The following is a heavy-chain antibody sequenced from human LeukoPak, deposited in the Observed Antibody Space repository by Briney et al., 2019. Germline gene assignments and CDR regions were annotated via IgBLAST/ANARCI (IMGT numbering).Heavy chain of an antibody. CDR3: AREGRIYDAFDI. J-gene: IGHJ3*02. V-gene: IGHV3-66*01. Sequence: GGSLRLSCAASGFTVSSNYMSWVRQAPGKGLEWVSVIYSGGSTYYADSVKGRFTISRDNSKNTLYLQMGSLRAEDMAVYYCAREGRIYDAFDIWGQGTMVTVSS. CDR1: GFTVSSNY. D-gene: IGHD2-15*01. CDR2: IYSGGST.